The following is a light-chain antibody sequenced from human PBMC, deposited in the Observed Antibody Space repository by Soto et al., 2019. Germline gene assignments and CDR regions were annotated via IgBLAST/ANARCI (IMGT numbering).Light chain of an antibody. V-gene: IGKV3-20*01. Sequence: IVLTQSPGTLSLSPWERATLSCRASQSVSNNYLAWYQQKPGQAPRLLIYGASNRATGIPDRFSGSGSGTDFTLTISRLEPEDFAVYYCQQYGSSPPNTFGGGTKVDIK. J-gene: IGKJ4*01. CDR3: QQYGSSPPNT. CDR1: QSVSNNY. CDR2: GAS.